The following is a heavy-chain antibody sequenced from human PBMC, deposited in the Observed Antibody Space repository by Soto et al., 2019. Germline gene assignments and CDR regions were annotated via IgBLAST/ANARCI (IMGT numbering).Heavy chain of an antibody. CDR1: GYSFTSYW. Sequence: GESLKISCKGSGYSFTSYWIGWVRQMPGKGLEWMGIIYPGDSDTRYSPSFQGQVTISADESISTAYLQWSSLKASDTAMYYCARQDYYGSGSYTTYYGMDVWGQGTTVTVSS. CDR2: IYPGDSDT. V-gene: IGHV5-51*01. D-gene: IGHD3-10*01. J-gene: IGHJ6*02. CDR3: ARQDYYGSGSYTTYYGMDV.